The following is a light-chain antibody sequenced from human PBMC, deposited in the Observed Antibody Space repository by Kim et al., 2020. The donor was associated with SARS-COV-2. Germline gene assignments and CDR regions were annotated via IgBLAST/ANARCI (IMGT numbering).Light chain of an antibody. CDR3: QQYNKWPV. CDR2: DAS. Sequence: LSVSPRERATLPRRASRSVYSNFALYQQKPGQTPRLLIYDASKRATGVPARFSGSGSGTEFTLTISSLQSEDFAVYYCQQYNKWPVFGQGTKLEI. V-gene: IGKV3-15*01. CDR1: RSVYSN. J-gene: IGKJ2*01.